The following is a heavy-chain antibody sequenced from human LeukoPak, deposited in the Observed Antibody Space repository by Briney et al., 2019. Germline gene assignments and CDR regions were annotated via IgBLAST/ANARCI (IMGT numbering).Heavy chain of an antibody. D-gene: IGHD6-19*01. CDR1: GYRFTTYW. J-gene: IGHJ4*02. Sequence: GGALQISCKGSGYRFTTYWIGWVRQMPGKGLEWMGIIYPGDSDTRYSPSFQGQVTISADKSIPTAYLQWSSLKASDTAMYYCARPSYTSGWYFDYWGQGTLVTVSS. V-gene: IGHV5-51*01. CDR2: IYPGDSDT. CDR3: ARPSYTSGWYFDY.